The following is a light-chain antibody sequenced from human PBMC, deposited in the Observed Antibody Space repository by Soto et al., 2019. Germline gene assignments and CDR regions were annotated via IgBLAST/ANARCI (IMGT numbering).Light chain of an antibody. Sequence: EILLTQSPGTLSFSPGDRATLSCRASQSVSTKYLAWYQQKPGQAPRLLIFAASSRASGIPARFSASGSETDFTLTISRLEPEDFAVYYCQHHGSSPITFGQGTRLEIK. CDR1: QSVSTKY. CDR3: QHHGSSPIT. CDR2: AAS. J-gene: IGKJ5*01. V-gene: IGKV3-20*01.